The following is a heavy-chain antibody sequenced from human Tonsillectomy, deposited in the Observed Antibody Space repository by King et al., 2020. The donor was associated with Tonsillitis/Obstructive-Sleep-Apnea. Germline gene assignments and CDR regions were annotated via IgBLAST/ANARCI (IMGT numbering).Heavy chain of an antibody. D-gene: IGHD2-15*01. CDR2: ISYDGRNK. J-gene: IGHJ5*02. CDR3: ARERGGYCSGGSCYGNWFDP. V-gene: IGHV3-30*01. Sequence: HVQLVESGGGVVQPGRSLRLSCAASGFTFSSYAMHWVRQAPGKGLEWVAVISYDGRNKYYADSVKGRFTISRDNSKNTLDLQMNSLGAEDTAVYYCARERGGYCSGGSCYGNWFDPWGQGTLVTVSS. CDR1: GFTFSSYA.